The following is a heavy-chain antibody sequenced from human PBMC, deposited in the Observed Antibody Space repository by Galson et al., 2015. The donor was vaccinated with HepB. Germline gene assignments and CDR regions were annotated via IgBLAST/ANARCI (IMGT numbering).Heavy chain of an antibody. CDR1: GFTFSNYA. V-gene: IGHV3-23*01. D-gene: IGHD6-13*01. CDR3: ARGCYSSSCPAGDRNFDY. Sequence: SLRLSCAASGFTFSNYAMTWVRQAPGKGPKWVSGISGDGGSTYYADSVKGRFTVSRDNSKNTLYLHMNSLGAEDTAVYSCARGCYSSSCPAGDRNFDYWGQGTLVTVSS. CDR2: ISGDGGST. J-gene: IGHJ4*02.